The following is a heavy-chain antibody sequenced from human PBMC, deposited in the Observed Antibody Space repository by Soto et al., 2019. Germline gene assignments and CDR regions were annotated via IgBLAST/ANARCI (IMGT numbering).Heavy chain of an antibody. J-gene: IGHJ4*02. D-gene: IGHD2-15*01. CDR2: IWYDGSNT. CDR3: VRGGGGSYCSGGSGLLDY. V-gene: IGHV3-33*01. CDR1: GFTFSYYG. Sequence: QVQLVESGGGVVQPGRSLRLSCAASGFTFSYYGLHWVRQAPGKGLEWVAVIWYDGSNTYYADSVKGRFTISRDNSKNRLYLQMNSLRAEDTAVYYCVRGGGGSYCSGGSGLLDYWGQGALVTVSS.